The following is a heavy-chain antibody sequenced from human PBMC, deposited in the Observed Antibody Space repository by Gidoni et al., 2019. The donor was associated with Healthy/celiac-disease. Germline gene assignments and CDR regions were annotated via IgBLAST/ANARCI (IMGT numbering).Heavy chain of an antibody. J-gene: IGHJ3*02. CDR1: GGSISSYY. CDR2: IYYSGST. D-gene: IGHD6-13*01. V-gene: IGHV4-59*01. CDR3: ARIAAAAGDAFDI. Sequence: QVQLQESGPGLVKPSATLSLTCTVSGGSISSYYWSWIRQPPGKGLEWIGYIYYSGSTNYNPSLKSRVTISVDTSKNQFSLKLSSVTAADTAVYYCARIAAAAGDAFDIWGQGTMVTVSS.